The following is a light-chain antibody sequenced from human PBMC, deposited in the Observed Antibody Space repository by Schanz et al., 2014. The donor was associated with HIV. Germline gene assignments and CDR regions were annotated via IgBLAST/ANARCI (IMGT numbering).Light chain of an antibody. V-gene: IGKV3D-20*01. CDR1: QYVSSNF. Sequence: EIVLTQSPATLSLSPGERATLACAASQYVSSNFLAWYQARPGLAPRLLIYDASSRATGIPDRFSGSGSGTDFTLTISRLEPEDFAVYYCQHYGSSFGPGTKVDIK. CDR3: QHYGSS. CDR2: DAS. J-gene: IGKJ3*01.